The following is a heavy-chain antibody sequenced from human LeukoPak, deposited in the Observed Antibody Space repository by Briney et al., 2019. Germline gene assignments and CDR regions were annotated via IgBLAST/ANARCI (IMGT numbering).Heavy chain of an antibody. Sequence: SETLSLTCTVSGGSISSYYWSWIRQPPGKGLEWIGYIYYRGTTNYNPSLKSRVTISVDTSKNQFSLKLSSVTAADTAVYYCARGVYIAAAQYGYWGQGTLVTVSS. D-gene: IGHD6-13*01. V-gene: IGHV4-59*01. CDR3: ARGVYIAAAQYGY. CDR1: GGSISSYY. CDR2: IYYRGTT. J-gene: IGHJ4*02.